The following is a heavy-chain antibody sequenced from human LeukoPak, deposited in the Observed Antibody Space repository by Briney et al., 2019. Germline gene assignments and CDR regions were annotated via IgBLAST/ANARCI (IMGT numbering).Heavy chain of an antibody. CDR1: GFTFSNYG. CDR2: IWSDGINK. Sequence: PGRSLRLSCAASGFTFSNYGIHWVRQAPGKGLEWVAVIWSDGINKYYVDSVKGRFTISRDNSKNTLYLQMNRLRADDTAVYYCARSTYSSSSYYFHYWGQGSLVTVSS. CDR3: ARSTYSSSSYYFHY. J-gene: IGHJ4*02. D-gene: IGHD6-13*01. V-gene: IGHV3-33*01.